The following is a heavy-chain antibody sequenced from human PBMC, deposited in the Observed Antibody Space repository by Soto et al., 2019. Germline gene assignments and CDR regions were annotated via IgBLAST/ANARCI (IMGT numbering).Heavy chain of an antibody. CDR2: IYYSGST. CDR1: GGSISSGDYF. J-gene: IGHJ1*01. CDR3: ARVGCGGDCSIWRYFHH. D-gene: IGHD2-21*02. Sequence: SETLSLTCTVSGGSISSGDYFWSWIRQPPGKGLEWIGNIYYSGSTSHNPSLKSRVTISVDTSKNQFSLKLNSVTAADTAVYYCARVGCGGDCSIWRYFHHWGQGTLVTVS. V-gene: IGHV4-30-4*01.